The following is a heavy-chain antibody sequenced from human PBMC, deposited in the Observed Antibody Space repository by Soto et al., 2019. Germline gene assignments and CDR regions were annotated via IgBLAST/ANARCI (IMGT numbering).Heavy chain of an antibody. CDR2: INPSGGTT. J-gene: IGHJ6*02. Sequence: QVQLVQSGTEVKKPGASVKVSCKASGYSFTTYNLHWVRQAPGQGLEWMGIINPSGGTTTYAKNFQDSSTMTRDTSTPTLYMDLSRLRSEDTAVYSCARARDMDVWGQGTTVTVSS. CDR1: GYSFTTYN. CDR3: ARARDMDV. V-gene: IGHV1-46*01.